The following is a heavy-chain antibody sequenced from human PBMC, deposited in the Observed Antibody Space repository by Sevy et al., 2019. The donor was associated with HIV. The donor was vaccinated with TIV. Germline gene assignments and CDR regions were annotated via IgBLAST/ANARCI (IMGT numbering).Heavy chain of an antibody. V-gene: IGHV3-30*03. D-gene: IGHD1-1*01. CDR3: ARDGGWYNYAPSDY. Sequence: GGSLRLSCAASGFSFSSHGMHWVRQAPGKGLERQSVISYDGNKKYYADSVKGRFTISRDNSKNTLYLQMNSLRPEDTAVYYCARDGGWYNYAPSDYWCQGTLVTVSS. CDR2: ISYDGNKK. CDR1: GFSFSSHG. J-gene: IGHJ4*02.